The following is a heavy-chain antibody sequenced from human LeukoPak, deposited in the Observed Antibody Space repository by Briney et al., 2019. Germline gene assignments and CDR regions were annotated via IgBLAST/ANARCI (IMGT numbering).Heavy chain of an antibody. V-gene: IGHV4-39*01. CDR3: ARHSRSGYSDYESAFDI. Sequence: SETLSLTCTVAGGSISSSSFDWDWIRQPPGKGLEWIGTIFYSGSTYYNPSLKSRITISVDTSKNHFSLKLSSVTAADTAVYYCARHSRSGYSDYESAFDIWGQGTMVIVSS. CDR1: GGSISSSSFD. D-gene: IGHD5-12*01. J-gene: IGHJ3*02. CDR2: IFYSGST.